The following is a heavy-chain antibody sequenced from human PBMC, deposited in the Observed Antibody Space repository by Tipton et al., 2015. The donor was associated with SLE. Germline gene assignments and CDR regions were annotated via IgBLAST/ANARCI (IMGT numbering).Heavy chain of an antibody. CDR2: INHSGST. J-gene: IGHJ6*03. Sequence: TLSLTCAVYGGSFSGYYWGWIRQPPGKGLEWIGEINHSGSTNYNPSLKSRVTISVDTSKNQFSLKLSSVTAADTAVYYCASGPDWVGYYMDVWGKGTTVTVSS. V-gene: IGHV4-34*01. CDR1: GGSFSGYY. D-gene: IGHD3/OR15-3a*01. CDR3: ASGPDWVGYYMDV.